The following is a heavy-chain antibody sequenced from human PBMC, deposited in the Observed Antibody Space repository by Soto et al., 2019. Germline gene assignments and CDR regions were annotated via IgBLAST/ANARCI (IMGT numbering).Heavy chain of an antibody. V-gene: IGHV3-30*03. CDR2: ISYDGTDE. Sequence: GGSLRLSCAASGFTFSSYSMNWVRQAPGKGLEWVAMISYDGTDEYYADSVKGRFTISRDNSKNAVYLQMNSLRAEDTAVYYCARDHNCSGGSCPHQPDYWGQGTLVTVSS. CDR1: GFTFSSYS. D-gene: IGHD2-15*01. J-gene: IGHJ4*02. CDR3: ARDHNCSGGSCPHQPDY.